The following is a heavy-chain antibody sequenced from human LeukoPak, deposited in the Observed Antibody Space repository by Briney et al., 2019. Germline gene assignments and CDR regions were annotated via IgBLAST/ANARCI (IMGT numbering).Heavy chain of an antibody. CDR3: ARSREEYSSSSLDY. CDR2: IYYSGST. CDR1: GGSISIYY. J-gene: IGHJ4*02. Sequence: PSETLSLTCTVSGGSISIYYWSWIRQPPGKGLEWIGYIYYSGSTNYNPSLKSRVTISVDTSKNQFSLKLSSVTAADTAVYYCARSREEYSSSSLDYWGQGTLVTVSS. V-gene: IGHV4-59*01. D-gene: IGHD6-6*01.